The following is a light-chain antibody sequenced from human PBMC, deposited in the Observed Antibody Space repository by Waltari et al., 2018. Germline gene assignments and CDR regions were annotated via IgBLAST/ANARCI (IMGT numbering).Light chain of an antibody. V-gene: IGLV2-14*03. J-gene: IGLJ2*01. Sequence: QSALTQPASVSASPGESITISCTATSSAVGDFNSASWYQQHPGKAPNFMIYDVSNRPSGVSPRFSGSKSGNTASLTISGLQAEDEAVYYCSSFTTSSTLLFGGGTKLTVL. CDR2: DVS. CDR3: SSFTTSSTLL. CDR1: SSAVGDFNS.